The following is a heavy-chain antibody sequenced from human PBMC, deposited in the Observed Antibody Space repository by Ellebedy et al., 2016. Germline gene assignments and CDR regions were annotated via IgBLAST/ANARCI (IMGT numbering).Heavy chain of an antibody. CDR2: IYYSGST. CDR3: ARIVVVTAIDAFDI. D-gene: IGHD2-21*02. CDR1: GGSISSSSYY. V-gene: IGHV4-39*01. Sequence: SETLSLTXTVSGGSISSSSYYWGWIRQPPGKGLEWIGSIYYSGSTYYNPSLKSRVTISVDTSKSQFSLKLSSVTAADTAVYYCARIVVVTAIDAFDIWGQGTMVTVSS. J-gene: IGHJ3*02.